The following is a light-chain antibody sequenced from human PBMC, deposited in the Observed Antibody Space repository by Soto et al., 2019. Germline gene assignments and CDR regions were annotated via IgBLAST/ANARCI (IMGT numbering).Light chain of an antibody. J-gene: IGLJ2*01. CDR2: DVS. CDR1: SSDVGGYNY. CDR3: SSYTSSSIVV. Sequence: QSALTQPASVSGSPGQSITISCTGTSSDVGGYNYVSWYQQHPGKPPKLMIYDVSNRPSGVSNRFSGSKSGNTTSLTISGLQAEEEADYYCSSYTSSSIVVFGGGTKLTVL. V-gene: IGLV2-14*01.